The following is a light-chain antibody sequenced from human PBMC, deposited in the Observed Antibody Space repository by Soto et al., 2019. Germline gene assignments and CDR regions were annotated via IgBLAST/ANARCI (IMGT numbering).Light chain of an antibody. CDR2: GAS. CDR3: QYYGSSRREVT. CDR1: QGLSSTY. V-gene: IGKV3-20*01. Sequence: EIVLTQSPGTLPLSPGERATLSCRASQGLSSTYLAWYQQRPGQAPRLLIYGASSRATGIPDRFSGSGSGTVFTLTISRLEPEDFAVYYCQYYGSSRREVTFGQGTRLEIK. J-gene: IGKJ5*01.